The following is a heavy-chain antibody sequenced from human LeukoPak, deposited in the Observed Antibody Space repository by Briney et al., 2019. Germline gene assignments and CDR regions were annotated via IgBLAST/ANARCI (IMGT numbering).Heavy chain of an antibody. D-gene: IGHD1-26*01. Sequence: SETLSLTCTVSGGSISTSSYYWGWIRQPPGKGLEWIGSIYYSGSTFYNPSLKSRVIISVDTSRYQFSLRMSSVTAADTAVYFCFTARCSGSYPTQDFDYWGRGTLVTVSS. CDR1: GGSISTSSYY. CDR3: FTARCSGSYPTQDFDY. CDR2: IYYSGST. V-gene: IGHV4-39*01. J-gene: IGHJ4*02.